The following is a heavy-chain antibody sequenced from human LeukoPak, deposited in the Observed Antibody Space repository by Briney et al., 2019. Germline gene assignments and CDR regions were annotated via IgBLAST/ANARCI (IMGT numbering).Heavy chain of an antibody. V-gene: IGHV4-59*11. CDR1: GGSISSHY. Sequence: SETLSLTCTVSGGSISSHYWSWIRQPPGKGLEWIGYIYYSGSTNYNPSLKSRVAISVDTSKNQFSLKLSSVTAADTAVYYCARGRDSYNYDYWGQGTLVTVSS. CDR2: IYYSGST. J-gene: IGHJ4*02. CDR3: ARGRDSYNYDY. D-gene: IGHD5-24*01.